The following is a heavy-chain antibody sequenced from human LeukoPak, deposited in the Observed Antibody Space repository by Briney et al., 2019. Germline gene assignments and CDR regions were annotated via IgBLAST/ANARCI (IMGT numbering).Heavy chain of an antibody. D-gene: IGHD3-3*01. CDR3: ARESDGYDFWSGFDY. J-gene: IGHJ4*02. Sequence: PSETLSLTCTVSGGSISSYYWSWIRQPPGKGLEWIGYIYYSGSTNYNPSLKSRVTISVDTSKNQFSLKLSSVTAADTAVYYCARESDGYDFWSGFDYWGQGTLVTVPS. V-gene: IGHV4-59*01. CDR2: IYYSGST. CDR1: GGSISSYY.